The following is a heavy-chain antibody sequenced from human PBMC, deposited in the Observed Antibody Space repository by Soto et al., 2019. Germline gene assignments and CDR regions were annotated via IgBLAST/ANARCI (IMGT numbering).Heavy chain of an antibody. CDR1: GYTFTNYA. D-gene: IGHD3-10*01. V-gene: IGHV1-3*01. J-gene: IGHJ5*02. Sequence: QVQIVQSGAELKKPGASVKVSCKASGYTFTNYAMHWVRQAPGQSLEWMGWINAGNGNTKYSQKFQGRVTITRDTSANTAYMELSRLRSDDTAVYYCARDSGAQTPGYWFDPCGQGTLVTVSS. CDR3: ARDSGAQTPGYWFDP. CDR2: INAGNGNT.